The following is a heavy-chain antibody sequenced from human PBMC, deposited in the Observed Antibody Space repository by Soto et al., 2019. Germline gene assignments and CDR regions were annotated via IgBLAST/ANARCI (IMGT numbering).Heavy chain of an antibody. D-gene: IGHD3-10*01. Sequence: PSETLSLTCTVSGGSISSYYWSWIRQPPGKGLEWIGYIYYSGSTNYNPSLKSRVTISVDTSKNQFSLKLSSVTAADTAVYYCARDSGVYGSGSYDFDYWGQGTLVTVSS. J-gene: IGHJ4*02. CDR3: ARDSGVYGSGSYDFDY. CDR2: IYYSGST. CDR1: GGSISSYY. V-gene: IGHV4-59*01.